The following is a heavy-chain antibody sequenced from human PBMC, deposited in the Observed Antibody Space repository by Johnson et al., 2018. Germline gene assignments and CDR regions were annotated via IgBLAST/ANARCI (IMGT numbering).Heavy chain of an antibody. Sequence: EVQLVESGGGLVQPGGSLRLSCAASGFTFSSYWMHWVRQAPGKGLVWVSRINSDGNSTSYADSVKGRFTISRDNAKNTRFLQMNSLRAEDTAGYYCARDSDVEWELLPGAFDIWGQGTMVTVSS. CDR2: INSDGNST. CDR1: GFTFSSYW. V-gene: IGHV3-74*01. J-gene: IGHJ3*02. D-gene: IGHD1-26*01. CDR3: ARDSDVEWELLPGAFDI.